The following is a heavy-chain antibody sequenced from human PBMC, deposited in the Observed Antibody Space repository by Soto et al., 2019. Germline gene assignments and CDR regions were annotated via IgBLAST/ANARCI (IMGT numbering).Heavy chain of an antibody. D-gene: IGHD4-17*01. V-gene: IGHV4-31*03. CDR2: IFFSGDT. Sequence: PSQTLSLSCTVLGGSVLSGGYYWNSIRQRPGEGLQWIGKIFFSGDTHYSPALKSRLFISIDTSKNKFSLKLSPVTAADTAIYYCASDNYGGMLDYWGQGTLVTVSS. CDR3: ASDNYGGMLDY. CDR1: GGSVLSGGYY. J-gene: IGHJ4*02.